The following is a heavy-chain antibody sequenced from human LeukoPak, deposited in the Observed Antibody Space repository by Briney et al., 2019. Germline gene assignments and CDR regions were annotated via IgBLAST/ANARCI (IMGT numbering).Heavy chain of an antibody. Sequence: PGGSLRLFCAASGFTFSSYAMHWVRQAPGKGLEWVAVISYDGSNKYYADSVKGRFTISRDNSKNTLYLQMNSLRAEDTAVYYCANSYYDSDYWSQGTLVTVSS. D-gene: IGHD3-22*01. V-gene: IGHV3-30-3*01. CDR3: ANSYYDSDY. CDR1: GFTFSSYA. J-gene: IGHJ4*02. CDR2: ISYDGSNK.